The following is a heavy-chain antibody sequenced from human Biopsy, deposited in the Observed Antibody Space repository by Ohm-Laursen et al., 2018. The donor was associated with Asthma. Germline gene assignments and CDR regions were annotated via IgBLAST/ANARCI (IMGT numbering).Heavy chain of an antibody. D-gene: IGHD2-2*01. J-gene: IGHJ4*02. CDR2: IIPIFGST. CDR3: ARGPEYVRSSGALDY. Sequence: ASVKVSCKASGGTFSSNSINWVRQAPGQGLEWMGRIIPIFGSTNYAQKFQGRVTISADDSTSTAYMELSSLSSEDTALYYCARGPEYVRSSGALDYWGQGTLVTVSS. CDR1: GGTFSSNS. V-gene: IGHV1-69*13.